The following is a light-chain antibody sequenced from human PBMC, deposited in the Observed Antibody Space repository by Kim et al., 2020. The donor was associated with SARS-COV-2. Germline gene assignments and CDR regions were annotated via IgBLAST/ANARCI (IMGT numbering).Light chain of an antibody. J-gene: IGKJ1*01. CDR3: QQYNERPPWT. CDR1: QSVSSN. V-gene: IGKV3-15*01. Sequence: EIVMTQSPATLSVSPGERATLSCRASQSVSSNLAWYQQKPGQAPRLLIYGASTRATGIPARFSGSGSGAEFTLTISSLQSEDFAVYYCQQYNERPPWTFGQGTKVDIK. CDR2: GAS.